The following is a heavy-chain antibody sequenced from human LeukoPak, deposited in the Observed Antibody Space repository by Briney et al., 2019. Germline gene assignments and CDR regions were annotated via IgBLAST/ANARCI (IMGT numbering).Heavy chain of an antibody. CDR1: GFTFSTYA. J-gene: IGHJ4*02. V-gene: IGHV3-23*01. Sequence: AGSLTLSCTGSGFTFSTYAMSWGRQAPGKGLERVSTISGSGANTYYADSARGRFTISRDNSKNTLYLHMNSRRAEDTAVYYCAKERAGYTNPYYFDYWGQGTLVTVSS. D-gene: IGHD3-16*02. CDR2: ISGSGANT. CDR3: AKERAGYTNPYYFDY.